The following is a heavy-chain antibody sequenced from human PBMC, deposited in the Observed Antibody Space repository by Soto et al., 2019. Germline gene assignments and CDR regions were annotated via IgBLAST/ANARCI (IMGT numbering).Heavy chain of an antibody. CDR1: GYTLTELS. CDR3: ATVGRYGSGTFFDY. Sequence: ASVKVSCKVSGYTLTELSMHWVRQAPGKGLEWMGGFDPEDGETIYAQKFQGRVTMTEDTSTDTAYMELSSLRSEDTAVYYRATVGRYGSGTFFDYWGQGTRVTVSS. CDR2: FDPEDGET. J-gene: IGHJ4*02. V-gene: IGHV1-24*01. D-gene: IGHD3-10*01.